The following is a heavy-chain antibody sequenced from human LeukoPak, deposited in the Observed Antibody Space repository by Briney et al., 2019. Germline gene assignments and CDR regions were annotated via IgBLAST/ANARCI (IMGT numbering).Heavy chain of an antibody. V-gene: IGHV3-23*01. Sequence: PGGSLRLSCAASGFTFSSYAMNSVRQAPGKGLGWVSAISGSGGRTYYADSVKGRFTISRDNSKNTLYLQMNSLRAEDTAVYYCAKAYDILTAGGDFDYWGQGTLVTVSS. CDR2: ISGSGGRT. CDR3: AKAYDILTAGGDFDY. J-gene: IGHJ4*02. D-gene: IGHD3-9*01. CDR1: GFTFSSYA.